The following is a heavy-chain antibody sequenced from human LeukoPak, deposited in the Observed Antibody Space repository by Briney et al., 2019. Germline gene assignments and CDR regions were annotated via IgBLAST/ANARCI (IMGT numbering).Heavy chain of an antibody. CDR1: GFTFSSYS. CDR3: ARRRDYGDYIFDY. D-gene: IGHD4-17*01. CDR2: ISSSGYI. V-gene: IGHV3-21*01. Sequence: PGGSLRLSCAASGFTFSSYSMNWVRQAPGKGLEWVSSISSSGYIYYADSVKGRFTISRDNAKNSLYLQMNSLRAENTAVYYCARRRDYGDYIFDYWGQGTLVTVSS. J-gene: IGHJ4*02.